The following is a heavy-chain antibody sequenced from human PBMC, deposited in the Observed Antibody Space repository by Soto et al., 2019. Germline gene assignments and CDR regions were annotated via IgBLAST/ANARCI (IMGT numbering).Heavy chain of an antibody. J-gene: IGHJ5*02. CDR3: ARVVGLIAAAGSRRFDP. V-gene: IGHV1-69*13. Sequence: SVKVSCKASGGTFSSYAISWVRQAPGQGLEWMGGIIPIFGTANYAQKFQGRVTITADESTSTAYMELSSLRSEDTSVYYCARVVGLIAAAGSRRFDPWGQGTLVTVSS. D-gene: IGHD6-13*01. CDR1: GGTFSSYA. CDR2: IIPIFGTA.